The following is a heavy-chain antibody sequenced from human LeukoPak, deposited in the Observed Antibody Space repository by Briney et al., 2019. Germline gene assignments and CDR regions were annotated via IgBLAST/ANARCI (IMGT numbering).Heavy chain of an antibody. D-gene: IGHD5-12*01. CDR1: GFTFSKFA. Sequence: GGSLRLSCAASGFTFSKFAMSWVRQAPGKGLEWVSLISARGVNTHYADSVKGRFFISRDNSTDTLYLQMNNLTTEDTAVYFCAKTGLVGGYRPIDYWGHGTMVTVSS. CDR3: AKTGLVGGYRPIDY. J-gene: IGHJ4*01. V-gene: IGHV3-23*01. CDR2: ISARGVNT.